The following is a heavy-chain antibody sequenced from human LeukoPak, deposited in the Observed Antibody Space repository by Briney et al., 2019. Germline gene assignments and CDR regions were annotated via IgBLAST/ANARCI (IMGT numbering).Heavy chain of an antibody. CDR3: GRSQLGRSLDY. CDR2: IYYSGST. V-gene: IGHV4-59*01. CDR1: GGSISSYY. J-gene: IGHJ4*02. Sequence: SETLSLTCTVSGGSISSYYWSWIRQPPGKGLEWIGYIYYSGSTNYNPSLKSRVTISVDTSKNQFSLKLSSVTAADTAVYYCGRSQLGRSLDYWGQGMLVTVSS. D-gene: IGHD2-2*01.